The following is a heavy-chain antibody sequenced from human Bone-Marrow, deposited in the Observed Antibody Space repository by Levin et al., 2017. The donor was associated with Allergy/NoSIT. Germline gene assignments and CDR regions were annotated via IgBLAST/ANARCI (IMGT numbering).Heavy chain of an antibody. D-gene: IGHD5-18*01. CDR1: GYTFTSYG. V-gene: IGHV1-18*01. CDR3: AREGIQLWPDDAFDI. CDR2: ISAYNGNT. Sequence: ASVKVSCKASGYTFTSYGISWVRQAPGQGLEWMGWISAYNGNTNYAQKLQGRVTMTTDTSTSTAYMELRSLRSDDTAVYYCAREGIQLWPDDAFDIWGQGTMVTVSS. J-gene: IGHJ3*02.